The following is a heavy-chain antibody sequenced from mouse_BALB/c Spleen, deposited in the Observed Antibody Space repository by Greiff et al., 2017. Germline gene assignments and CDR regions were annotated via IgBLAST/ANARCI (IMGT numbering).Heavy chain of an antibody. CDR2: IDPSDSYT. J-gene: IGHJ2*01. CDR1: GYTFTSYW. CDR3: ARGRYYFDD. D-gene: IGHD1-1*01. Sequence: QVQLQQPGAELVKPGASVKLSCKASGYTFTSYWMHWVKQRPGQGLEWIGEIDPSDSYTNYNQKFKGKATLTVDKSSSTAYIQLSSLTSEDSAVYYRARGRYYFDDGGQGTTLTVSS. V-gene: IGHV1-69*02.